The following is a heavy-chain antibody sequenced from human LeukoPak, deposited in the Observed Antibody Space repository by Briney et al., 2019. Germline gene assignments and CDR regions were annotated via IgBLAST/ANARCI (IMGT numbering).Heavy chain of an antibody. V-gene: IGHV4-59*01. Sequence: SETLSLTCTVSGGSISSYYWSWIRQPPGKGLEWIGYIYYRGSTNYNPSLKSRVTISVDTSKNQFSLKLSSVTAADTAVYYCARNSGSTSSRAFDIWGQGTMVTVSS. D-gene: IGHD2-2*01. CDR3: ARNSGSTSSRAFDI. CDR1: GGSISSYY. CDR2: IYYRGST. J-gene: IGHJ3*02.